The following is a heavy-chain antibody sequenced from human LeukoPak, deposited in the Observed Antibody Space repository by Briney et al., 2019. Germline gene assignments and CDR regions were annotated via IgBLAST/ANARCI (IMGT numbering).Heavy chain of an antibody. CDR2: IRSKANNYAT. D-gene: IGHD1-26*01. Sequence: GGSLRLSCAASGFTFSASTMHWVRQAAGKGLEWVGRIRSKANNYATAYAASVQGRFTISRDDSKNTAYLQMNSLKTEDTALYYCTSVVGATFDYWGQGTLVTVSS. J-gene: IGHJ4*02. CDR3: TSVVGATFDY. V-gene: IGHV3-73*01. CDR1: GFTFSAST.